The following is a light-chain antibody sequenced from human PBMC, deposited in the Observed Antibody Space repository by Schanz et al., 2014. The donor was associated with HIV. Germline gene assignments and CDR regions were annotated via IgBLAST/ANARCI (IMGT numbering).Light chain of an antibody. V-gene: IGLV2-8*01. Sequence: QSALTQPPSASGSPGQSVTISCTGTSSDVGGYNYVSWYQQHPGKAPKLMIYEVSKRPAGVPARFSGSKSGNTASLTVSGLQAEDEADYYCSSYAGNNNGVFGTGTKVTVL. CDR1: SSDVGGYNY. CDR2: EVS. CDR3: SSYAGNNNGV. J-gene: IGLJ1*01.